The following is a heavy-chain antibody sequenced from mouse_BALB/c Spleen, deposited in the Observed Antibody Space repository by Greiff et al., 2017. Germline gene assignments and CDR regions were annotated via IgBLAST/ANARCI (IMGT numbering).Heavy chain of an antibody. CDR1: GYTFTDYN. D-gene: IGHD1-1*01. J-gene: IGHJ4*01. CDR2: IYPYNGGT. CDR3: ARMGYGSSYQGMDY. Sequence: EVQRVESGPELVKPGASVKISCKASGYTFTDYNMHWVKQSHGKSLEWIGYIYPYNGGTGYNQKFKSKATLTVDNSSSTAYMELRSLTSEDSAVYYCARMGYGSSYQGMDYWGQGTSVTVSS. V-gene: IGHV1S29*02.